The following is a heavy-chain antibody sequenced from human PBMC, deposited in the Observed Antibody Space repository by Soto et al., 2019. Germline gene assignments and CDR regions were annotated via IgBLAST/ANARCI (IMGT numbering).Heavy chain of an antibody. CDR2: ISAYNGNT. V-gene: IGHV1-18*01. CDR1: GYTFTSYG. D-gene: IGHD2-15*01. Sequence: QVQLVQSGAEVKKPGASVKVSCKASGYTFTSYGISWVRQAPGQGLEWMGWISAYNGNTNYAQKLQGRVTMTTDTSTSTAYMELRSLRSDDTAVYYCARDPGEYCSGGSGPGWFDPWGQGTLVTVSS. J-gene: IGHJ5*02. CDR3: ARDPGEYCSGGSGPGWFDP.